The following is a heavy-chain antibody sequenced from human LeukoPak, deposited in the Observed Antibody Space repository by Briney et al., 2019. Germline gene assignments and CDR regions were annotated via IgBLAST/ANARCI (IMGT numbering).Heavy chain of an antibody. CDR3: ARSNSPYGDYDY. Sequence: ASVKVSCKASGGTFSSYAISWVRQAPGQGLEWMGWISAYNGNTNYAQKLQGRVTMTTDTSTSTAYMELRSLRSDDTAVYYCARSNSPYGDYDYWGQGTPVTASS. V-gene: IGHV1-18*01. D-gene: IGHD4-17*01. CDR2: ISAYNGNT. CDR1: GGTFSSYA. J-gene: IGHJ4*02.